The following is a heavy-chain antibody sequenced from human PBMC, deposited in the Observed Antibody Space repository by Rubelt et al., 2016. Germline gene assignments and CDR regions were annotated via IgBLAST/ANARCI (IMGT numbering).Heavy chain of an antibody. CDR3: ARDPSVRSAAGNWFDP. V-gene: IGHV1-3*01. Sequence: QVQLVQSGAEVKKPGASVKVSCKASGYTFTSYAIHWVRQAPGQRLEWMGWINAGNGNTKYSQKFQGRVTITRDTSATTAYMELSSLRSEATAVYYCARDPSVRSAAGNWFDPWGQGTLVTVSS. D-gene: IGHD6-13*01. J-gene: IGHJ5*02. CDR1: GYTFTSYA. CDR2: INAGNGNT.